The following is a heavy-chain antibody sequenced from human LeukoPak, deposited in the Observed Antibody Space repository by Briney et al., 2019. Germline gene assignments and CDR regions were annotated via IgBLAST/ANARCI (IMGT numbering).Heavy chain of an antibody. Sequence: ASVKVSCKASGYTFTSYGISWVRQAPGQGLEWMGWISAYNGNTNYAQKLQGRVTMTTDTSTSTAYMELRSLRSDDTAVYYCARGQIRITIFGVVTIFDYWGRGTLVTVSS. J-gene: IGHJ4*02. CDR2: ISAYNGNT. CDR1: GYTFTSYG. D-gene: IGHD3-3*01. CDR3: ARGQIRITIFGVVTIFDY. V-gene: IGHV1-18*01.